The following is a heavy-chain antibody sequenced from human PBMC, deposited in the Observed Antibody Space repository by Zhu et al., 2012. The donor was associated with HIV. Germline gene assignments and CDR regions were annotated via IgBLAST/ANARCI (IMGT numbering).Heavy chain of an antibody. D-gene: IGHD3-16*02. CDR1: GGSLRNYC. V-gene: IGHV4-34*01. Sequence: QVQLQQWGSGLLKPSETLSLTCAVYGGSLRNYCWSWIRQAPEKGLEWIGEITRTRSANYDPSLESRVTMSLDTSKNQFSLKLTSVTAADTAVYYCARVGPFGPKYTFGYTRYYMDVWGKGTTVTVS. CDR2: ITRTRSA. CDR3: ARVGPFGPKYTFGYTRYYMDV. J-gene: IGHJ6*03.